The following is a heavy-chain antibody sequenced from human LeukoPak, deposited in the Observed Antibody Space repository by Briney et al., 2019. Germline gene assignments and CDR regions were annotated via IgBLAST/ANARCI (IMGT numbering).Heavy chain of an antibody. CDR1: GYTFTSYD. CDR3: AKGLFGVVIHY. D-gene: IGHD3-3*01. V-gene: IGHV1-8*01. J-gene: IGHJ4*02. Sequence: ASVKVSCKASGYTFTSYDINWVRQATGQGLEWMGWMNPNSGNTGYARKFQGRVTMTRNTSISTAYMELSSLRSENTAVYYCAKGLFGVVIHYWGQGTLVTVSS. CDR2: MNPNSGNT.